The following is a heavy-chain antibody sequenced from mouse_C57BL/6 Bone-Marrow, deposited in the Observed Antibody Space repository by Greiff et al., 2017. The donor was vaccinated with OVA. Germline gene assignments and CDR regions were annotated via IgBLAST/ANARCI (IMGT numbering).Heavy chain of an antibody. V-gene: IGHV5-9-1*02. CDR2: ISSGGDYI. CDR1: AFTFIIYA. CDR3: TREDYDYDGFAY. J-gene: IGHJ3*01. D-gene: IGHD2-4*01. Sequence: GGAVEGLVKPGGSLKLSRAASAFTFIIYAMSWVRQTPEKRLEWVAYISSGGDYIYYADTVKGRFTISRDNARNTLYLQMSSLKSEDTAMYYCTREDYDYDGFAYWGQGTLVTVSA.